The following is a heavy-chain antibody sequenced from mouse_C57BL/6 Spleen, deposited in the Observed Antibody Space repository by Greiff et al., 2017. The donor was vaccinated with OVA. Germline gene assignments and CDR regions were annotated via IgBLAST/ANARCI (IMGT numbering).Heavy chain of an antibody. Sequence: QVQLQQPGAELVRPGSSVKLSCKASGYTFTSYWMHWVKQRPIQGLEWIGNIDPSDSETHYNQKFKDKATLTVDKSSSTAYMQLSSLTSEDSAVYYCARWSDSSEGDYWGQGTTLTVSS. J-gene: IGHJ2*01. CDR3: ARWSDSSEGDY. D-gene: IGHD3-2*02. V-gene: IGHV1-52*01. CDR2: IDPSDSET. CDR1: GYTFTSYW.